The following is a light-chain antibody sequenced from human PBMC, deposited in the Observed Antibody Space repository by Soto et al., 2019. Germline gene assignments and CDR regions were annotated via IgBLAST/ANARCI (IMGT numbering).Light chain of an antibody. V-gene: IGKV3-15*01. CDR2: DAS. J-gene: IGKJ1*01. CDR3: QQYNNWPPPCT. Sequence: EIVMTQSPVTLSMSPGETATLSCRASATVATNVAWYQQTPGQAPRLLIYDASARATGIPDRFSGSGFGTEFTLTITSLQSEDFALYYCQQYNNWPPPCTFGQGTKVDIK. CDR1: ATVATN.